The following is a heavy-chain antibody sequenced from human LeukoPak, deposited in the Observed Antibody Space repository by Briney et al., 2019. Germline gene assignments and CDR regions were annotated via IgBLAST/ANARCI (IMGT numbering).Heavy chain of an antibody. J-gene: IGHJ4*02. Sequence: SETLSLTCAVYGGSFSGYYWSWIRQPPGKGLEWIGSIYYDGSTYYNPSLESRVTISVDTSNNQFSLKLSSVTAADTAVYYCATLGEGWPFVVVTAWGQGTLVTVSS. CDR2: IYYDGST. D-gene: IGHD2-21*02. CDR1: GGSFSGYY. CDR3: ATLGEGWPFVVVTA. V-gene: IGHV4-34*01.